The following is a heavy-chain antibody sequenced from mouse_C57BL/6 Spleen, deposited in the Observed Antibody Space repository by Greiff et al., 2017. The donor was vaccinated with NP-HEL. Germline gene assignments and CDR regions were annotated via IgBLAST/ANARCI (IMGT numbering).Heavy chain of an antibody. CDR1: GYAFSSSW. CDR2: IYPGDGDT. D-gene: IGHD3-3*01. CDR3: ARCRDEGYWYFDV. Sequence: QVQLQQSGPELVKPGASVKISCKASGYAFSSSWMNWVKQRPGKGLEWIGRIYPGDGDTNYNGKFKGKATLTADKSSSTAYMQLSSLTSEDSAVYFCARCRDEGYWYFDVWGTGTTVTVSS. J-gene: IGHJ1*03. V-gene: IGHV1-82*01.